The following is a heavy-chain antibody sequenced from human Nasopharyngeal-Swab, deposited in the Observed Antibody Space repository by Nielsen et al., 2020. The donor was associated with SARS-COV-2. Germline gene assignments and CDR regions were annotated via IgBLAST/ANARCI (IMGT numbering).Heavy chain of an antibody. CDR2: IYSGGSST. CDR1: GFTFSSYA. V-gene: IGHV3-23*03. J-gene: IGHJ4*02. Sequence: GGSLRLSCAASGFTFSSYAMSWVRQAPGKGLEWVSVIYSGGSSTYYADSVKGRFTISRDNSKNTLYLQMNSLIAEDTAVYHCAKDQGSYYDYWGQGTLVTVSS. D-gene: IGHD1-26*01. CDR3: AKDQGSYYDY.